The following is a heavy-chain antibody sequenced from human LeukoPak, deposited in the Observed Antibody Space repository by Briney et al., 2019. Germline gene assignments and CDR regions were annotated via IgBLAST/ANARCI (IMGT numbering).Heavy chain of an antibody. Sequence: GGSLRLSCAASGFTFSSYSMNWVRQAPGKGLEWVSYISSSSSTIYYADSVKGRFTISRDNAKNSLYLQMNSLRAEDTAVYYCARERGRTYYYGSGSYYKRGYFDYWGQGTLVTVSS. CDR2: ISSSSSTI. J-gene: IGHJ4*02. CDR1: GFTFSSYS. D-gene: IGHD3-10*01. V-gene: IGHV3-48*04. CDR3: ARERGRTYYYGSGSYYKRGYFDY.